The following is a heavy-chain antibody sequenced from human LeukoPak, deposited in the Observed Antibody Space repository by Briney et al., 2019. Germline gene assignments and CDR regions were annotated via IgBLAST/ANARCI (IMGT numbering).Heavy chain of an antibody. CDR2: INSSSSYI. CDR3: AREEGIAAAANYYYYMDV. Sequence: PGGSLRLSCAASGFTFSSYSMNWVRQAPGKGLEWVSSINSSSSYIYYADSVKGRFTISRDNAKNSLYLQMNSLRAEDTAVYYCAREEGIAAAANYYYYMDVWGKGTTVTVSS. V-gene: IGHV3-21*01. CDR1: GFTFSSYS. J-gene: IGHJ6*03. D-gene: IGHD6-13*01.